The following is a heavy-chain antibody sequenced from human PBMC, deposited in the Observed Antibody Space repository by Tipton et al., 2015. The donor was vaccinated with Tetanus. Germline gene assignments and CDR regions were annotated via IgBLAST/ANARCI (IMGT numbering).Heavy chain of an antibody. CDR2: IKQDGSEK. V-gene: IGHV3-7*01. J-gene: IGHJ4*02. Sequence: SLRLSCAASGFTFSSYWMSWVRQAPGKGLEWVANIKQDGSEKYYVDSVKGRFTISRDNAKNSLYLQMNSLRAEDTAVYYCARTGGYYDSSGYFGDYFDYWGQGTLVTVSS. D-gene: IGHD3-22*01. CDR1: GFTFSSYW. CDR3: ARTGGYYDSSGYFGDYFDY.